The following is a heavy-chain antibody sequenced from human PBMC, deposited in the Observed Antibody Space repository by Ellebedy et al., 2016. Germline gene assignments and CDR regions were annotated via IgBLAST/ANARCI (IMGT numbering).Heavy chain of an antibody. Sequence: GGSLRLSCAGSGFTFRNSWMTWVRQAPGKGLAWVASIKQDGSQKDYVDSVKGRFTISRDNAKGSLYLQMTRLRVKDTAVYYCGAGGGWLSDYWGQGTLVTVSS. V-gene: IGHV3-7*01. J-gene: IGHJ4*02. CDR2: IKQDGSQK. CDR3: GAGGGWLSDY. D-gene: IGHD6-19*01. CDR1: GFTFRNSW.